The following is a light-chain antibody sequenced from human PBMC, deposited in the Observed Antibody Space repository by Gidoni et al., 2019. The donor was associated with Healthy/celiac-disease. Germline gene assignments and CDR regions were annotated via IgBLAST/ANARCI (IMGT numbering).Light chain of an antibody. J-gene: IGKJ1*01. CDR2: AAS. CDR1: QGSSSY. V-gene: IGKV1-8*01. CDR3: QQYDSYPQT. Sequence: AIRMTQSPSSLSASTGDRVTITCRASQGSSSYLAWYQQKPGKATKLLIYAASTLQSGVPSRFSGSGSGTDFTLTISCLQSEDFATYYCQQYDSYPQTFGQGTKVEIK.